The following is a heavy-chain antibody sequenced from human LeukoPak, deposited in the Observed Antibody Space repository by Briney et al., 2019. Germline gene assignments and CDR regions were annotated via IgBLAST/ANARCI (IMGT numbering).Heavy chain of an antibody. J-gene: IGHJ4*02. CDR1: GYTFTGYY. D-gene: IGHD6-6*01. Sequence: EASVKVSCKASGYTFTGYYMHWVRQAPGQGLEWMGWINPNSGGTNYAQKFQGRVTMARDTSISTAYMELSRLRSDDTAVYYCARVPGDSSSLFDYWGQGTLVTVSS. CDR2: INPNSGGT. CDR3: ARVPGDSSSLFDY. V-gene: IGHV1-2*02.